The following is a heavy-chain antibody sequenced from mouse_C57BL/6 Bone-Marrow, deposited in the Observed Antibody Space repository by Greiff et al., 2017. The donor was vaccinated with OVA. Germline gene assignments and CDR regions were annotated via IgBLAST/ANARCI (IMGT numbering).Heavy chain of an antibody. D-gene: IGHD2-3*01. CDR1: GYTFTDHY. CDR3: ARDDGYFFEY. CDR2: IYPGSGNT. V-gene: IGHV1-76*01. Sequence: VKLMESGAEVVRPGASVKLSCKASGYTFTDHYINWVKQRPGQGLEWIARIYPGSGNTSYNEKFKGKDTLTAEKSSNTAYMKLSSLKSEDPSVYFCARDDGYFFEYWGQGTTLTVSS. J-gene: IGHJ2*01.